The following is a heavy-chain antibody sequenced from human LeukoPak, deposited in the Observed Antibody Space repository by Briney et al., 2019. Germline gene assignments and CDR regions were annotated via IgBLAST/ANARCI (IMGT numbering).Heavy chain of an antibody. D-gene: IGHD5-18*01. Sequence: GGSLRLFCAASGFTFSSYSMNWVRQAPGKGLEGVSSISSSSSYIYYADSVKGRFTISRDNAKISLYLQMNSLRAEDTAVYYCARDPIQLWFYDYWGQGTLVTVSS. J-gene: IGHJ4*02. CDR2: ISSSSSYI. V-gene: IGHV3-21*01. CDR3: ARDPIQLWFYDY. CDR1: GFTFSSYS.